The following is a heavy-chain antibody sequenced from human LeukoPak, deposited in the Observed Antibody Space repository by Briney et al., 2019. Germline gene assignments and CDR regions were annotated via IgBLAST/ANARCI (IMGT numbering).Heavy chain of an antibody. CDR1: GFSLTTSGVG. CDR2: IYWDDDK. D-gene: IGHD6-19*01. J-gene: IGHJ4*02. CDR3: SRTRRGQIGWTNDY. V-gene: IGHV2-5*02. Sequence: SGPTLVNPTQTLTRTCTFSGFSLTTSGVGVGWIRQPPGKALEWLALIYWDDDKRYSPSLKSRVTITKDTSKNHVVLTMTNMDPVDTATYYCSRTRRGQIGWTNDYWGQGTLVTVSS.